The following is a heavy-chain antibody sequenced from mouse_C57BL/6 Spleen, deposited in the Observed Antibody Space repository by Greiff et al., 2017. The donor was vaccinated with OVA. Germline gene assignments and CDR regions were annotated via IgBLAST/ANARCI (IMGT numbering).Heavy chain of an antibody. Sequence: EVHLVESGPELVKPGASVKISCKASGYSFTDYNMNWVKQSNGKSLEWIGVINPNYGTTSYNQKFTGKATLSIDKSSSTAYMQLNSLTSEDSAVYYCASYGIPIATVVAPAMDYWGQGTSVTVSS. V-gene: IGHV1-39*01. J-gene: IGHJ4*01. D-gene: IGHD1-1*01. CDR1: GYSFTDYN. CDR3: ASYGIPIATVVAPAMDY. CDR2: INPNYGTT.